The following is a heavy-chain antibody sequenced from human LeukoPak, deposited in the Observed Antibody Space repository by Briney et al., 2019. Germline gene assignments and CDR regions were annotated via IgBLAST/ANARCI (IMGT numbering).Heavy chain of an antibody. Sequence: ASVKVSCKASGYTFTGYYMHWVRQAPGQGLEWMGWINPNSGGTNYAQKFQGRVTMTRDTSISTAYMELSRLRSDDTAVYYCARGLGRGYSDYTLDYWGQGTLVTVSS. V-gene: IGHV1-2*02. CDR3: ARGLGRGYSDYTLDY. CDR2: INPNSGGT. D-gene: IGHD4-11*01. J-gene: IGHJ4*02. CDR1: GYTFTGYY.